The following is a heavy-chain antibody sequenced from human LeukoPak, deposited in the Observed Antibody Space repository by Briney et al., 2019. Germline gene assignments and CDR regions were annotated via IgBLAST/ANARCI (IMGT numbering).Heavy chain of an antibody. CDR3: ASTIFGVVIIPFDY. Sequence: PSQTLSLTCTVSGGSISSGYYWGWIRQPPGKGLEWIGSIYHSGSTYYNPSLKSRVTMSVDTSKNQFSLKLSSVTAADTAVYYCASTIFGVVIIPFDYWGQGTLVTVSS. CDR2: IYHSGST. CDR1: GGSISSGYY. D-gene: IGHD3-3*01. J-gene: IGHJ4*02. V-gene: IGHV4-38-2*02.